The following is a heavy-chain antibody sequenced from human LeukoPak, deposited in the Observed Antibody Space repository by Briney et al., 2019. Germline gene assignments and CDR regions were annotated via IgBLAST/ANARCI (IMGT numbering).Heavy chain of an antibody. CDR3: ARLNPYDSSGYSPDY. Sequence: NLSETLSLTCTVSGGSISSSNYYWGWIRQPPGKGLEWIGSIYYSGSTYYNPSLKGRVTISVDTSNNQFSLKLSPVTAADTAVYYCARLNPYDSSGYSPDYWGQGTLVTVSS. V-gene: IGHV4-39*01. D-gene: IGHD3-22*01. CDR2: IYYSGST. J-gene: IGHJ4*02. CDR1: GGSISSSNYY.